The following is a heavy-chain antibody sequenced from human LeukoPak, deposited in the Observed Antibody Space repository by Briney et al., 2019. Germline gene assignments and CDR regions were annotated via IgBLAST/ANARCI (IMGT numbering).Heavy chain of an antibody. CDR1: GYSFTSYW. D-gene: IGHD2-2*02. J-gene: IGHJ4*02. Sequence: GESLKISCKGSGYSFTSYWIGWVRQMPGKGLEWMGIIYPGDSDTRYSPSFQGQVTISADKFISTAYLQWSSLKASGTAMYYCARLPYCSSTSCYTGRYFDYWGQGTLVTVSS. CDR2: IYPGDSDT. V-gene: IGHV5-51*01. CDR3: ARLPYCSSTSCYTGRYFDY.